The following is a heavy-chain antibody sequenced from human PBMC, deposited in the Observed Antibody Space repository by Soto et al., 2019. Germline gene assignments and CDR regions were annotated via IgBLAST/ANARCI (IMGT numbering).Heavy chain of an antibody. J-gene: IGHJ3*02. D-gene: IGHD4-17*01. CDR3: ARDAPRTVTRGAFDI. CDR2: IYSGGST. V-gene: IGHV3-66*01. Sequence: EVQLVESGGGLVQPGGSLRLSCAASGFTVSSNYMSWVRQAPGKGLEWVSVIYSGGSTYYADSVKGRFTISRDNSKNTLYLQMYSLRAEDTAVYYCARDAPRTVTRGAFDIWGQGTMVTVSS. CDR1: GFTVSSNY.